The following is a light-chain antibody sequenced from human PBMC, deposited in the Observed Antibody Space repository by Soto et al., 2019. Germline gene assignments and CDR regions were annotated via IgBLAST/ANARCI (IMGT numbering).Light chain of an antibody. CDR2: DVS. V-gene: IGKV1-5*01. J-gene: IGKJ2*01. CDR3: QHYNSYSHT. CDR1: QSISTS. Sequence: DIQMSQSPSTLSASVGDRVIITCRASQSISTSLAWYQQKPGKAPNLLFYDVSTLHSGVPSRFSGSGYGTEFPLTISRLQPDDFATYYCQHYNSYSHTFGQGTKLEIK.